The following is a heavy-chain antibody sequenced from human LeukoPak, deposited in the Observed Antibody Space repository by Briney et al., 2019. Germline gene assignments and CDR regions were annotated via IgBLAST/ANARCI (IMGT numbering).Heavy chain of an antibody. CDR1: GYTFTSNG. D-gene: IGHD2-15*01. CDR3: ARVVVAATNWFDP. V-gene: IGHV1-18*01. J-gene: IGHJ5*02. Sequence: ASVKVSCKASGYTFTSNGISWVRQAPGQGLEWVGWISGYNGKTNYAQKLQGRVTMTTDTSTSTVYMELRSLSSDDTAVYYCARVVVAATNWFDPWGQGTLVTVSS. CDR2: ISGYNGKT.